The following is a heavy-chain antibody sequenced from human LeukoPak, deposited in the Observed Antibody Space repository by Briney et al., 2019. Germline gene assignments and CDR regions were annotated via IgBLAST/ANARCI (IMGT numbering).Heavy chain of an antibody. CDR1: GVSFSSYG. CDR2: IWYDGSNK. D-gene: IGHD5-18*01. J-gene: IGHJ4*02. Sequence: GGSLRLSCAAPGVSFSSYGMHWVRQPPGKGLEWVAVIWYDGSNKYYADSVKGRFTISRDNSKNTLYLQMNSLRAEDTALYYCAKGPSETAMATAFDYWGQGTLVTVSS. V-gene: IGHV3-33*06. CDR3: AKGPSETAMATAFDY.